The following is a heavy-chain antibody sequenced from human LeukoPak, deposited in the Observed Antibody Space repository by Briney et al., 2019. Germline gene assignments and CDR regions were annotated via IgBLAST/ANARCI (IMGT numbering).Heavy chain of an antibody. D-gene: IGHD1-7*01. J-gene: IGHJ5*02. CDR2: IIPIFGTA. CDR1: GGTFSSYA. Sequence: ASVKVSCKASGGTFSSYAISWVRQAPGQGLEWMGGIIPIFGTANYAQKFQGRVTITTDESTSTAYMELSSLRSEDTAVYYCARGRITGTNGGWWFDPWGQGTLVTVSS. CDR3: ARGRITGTNGGWWFDP. V-gene: IGHV1-69*05.